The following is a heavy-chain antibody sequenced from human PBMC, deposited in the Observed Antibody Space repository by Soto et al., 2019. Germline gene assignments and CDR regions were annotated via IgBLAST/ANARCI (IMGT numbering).Heavy chain of an antibody. D-gene: IGHD3-10*01. CDR1: GYTFTGYY. V-gene: IGHV1-2*02. CDR3: AGGLPLLWFGELSEWFDP. Sequence: ASVKVSCKASGYTFTGYYMHWVRQAPGQGLEWMGWINPNSGGTNYAQKFQGRVTMTRDTSISTAYMELSRLRSDDTAVYYFAGGLPLLWFGELSEWFDPWGQGTLVTVSS. CDR2: INPNSGGT. J-gene: IGHJ5*02.